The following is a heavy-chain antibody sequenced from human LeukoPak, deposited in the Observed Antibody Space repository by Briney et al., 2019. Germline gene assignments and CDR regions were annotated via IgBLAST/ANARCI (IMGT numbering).Heavy chain of an antibody. J-gene: IGHJ4*02. CDR1: GGSISSNNYY. CDR2: IYTTGGT. Sequence: SETLSLTCTVSGGSISSNNYYWGWIRQPPGKGLEWIGNIYTTGGTYYSPSLKSRVIISLDTSENQFSLTLRSLTAADTAVYYCARREYYFDYWGQGTLVTVSS. CDR3: ARREYYFDY. V-gene: IGHV4-39*07.